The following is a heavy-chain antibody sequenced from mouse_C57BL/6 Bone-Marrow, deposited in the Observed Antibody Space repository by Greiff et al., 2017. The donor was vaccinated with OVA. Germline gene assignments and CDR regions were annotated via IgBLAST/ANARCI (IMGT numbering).Heavy chain of an antibody. CDR2: GQGLEWIG. Sequence: VQRVESGPELARPWASVKISCQAFYTFSRRVHFAIRDTNYWMQWVKQRPGQGLEWIGAIYPGNGDTSYNQKFKGTATVTADKTTSTAYMQLSSLASEDAAVYSCACYDYESSFAYWGQGTLVTVSA. CDR1: YTFSRRVH. D-gene: IGHD2-4*01. J-gene: IGHJ3*01. CDR3: SEDAAVYSCACYDYESSFAY. V-gene: IGHV1-87*01.